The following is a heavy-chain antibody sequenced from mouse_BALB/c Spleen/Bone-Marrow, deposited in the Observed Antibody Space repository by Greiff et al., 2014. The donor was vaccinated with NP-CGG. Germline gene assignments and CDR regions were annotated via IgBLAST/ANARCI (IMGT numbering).Heavy chain of an antibody. D-gene: IGHD3-3*01. V-gene: IGHV14-3*02. Sequence: EVQLQQSGAELVKPGASVKLSCTASGFNIKDTYMHWVKQRPEQGLEWIGRIDPANGNTKYDPKFQGKATITADTSSNTAYLRLGSLTSEGTAVYYCAGDGAYWGQGTLVTVSA. CDR3: AGDGAY. CDR2: IDPANGNT. J-gene: IGHJ3*01. CDR1: GFNIKDTY.